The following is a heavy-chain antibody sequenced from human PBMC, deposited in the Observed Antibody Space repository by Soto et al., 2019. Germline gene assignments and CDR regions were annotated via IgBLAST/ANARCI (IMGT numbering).Heavy chain of an antibody. J-gene: IGHJ5*02. CDR2: ISSSSNIL. D-gene: IGHD2-15*01. Sequence: PGGSLRLSCAAAGFTFNIHAMSWVRQAPGKGLEWVSYISSSSNILYYADSVKGRFTISRDNAKNSLYLQMNSLRDEDTAVYYCTRNRGWGCSGGSCFSNWFDPWGQGTLVTVSS. CDR1: GFTFNIHA. V-gene: IGHV3-48*02. CDR3: TRNRGWGCSGGSCFSNWFDP.